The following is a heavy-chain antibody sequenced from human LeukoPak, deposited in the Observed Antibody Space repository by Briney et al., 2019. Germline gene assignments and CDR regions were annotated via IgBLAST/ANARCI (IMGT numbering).Heavy chain of an antibody. Sequence: GGSLRLSCAASGFSFSDSAMHWVRQASGKGLEWAGRIRSKANSYATVYDVSVKGRFTISRDDSKNTAYLQMNSLRAEDTAVYYCARRPKYSRAEDYWGQGTLVTVSS. CDR3: ARRPKYSRAEDY. J-gene: IGHJ4*02. D-gene: IGHD6-6*01. V-gene: IGHV3-73*01. CDR2: IRSKANSYAT. CDR1: GFSFSDSA.